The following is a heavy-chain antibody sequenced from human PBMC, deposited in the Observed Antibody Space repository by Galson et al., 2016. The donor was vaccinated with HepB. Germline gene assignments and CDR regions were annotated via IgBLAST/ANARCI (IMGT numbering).Heavy chain of an antibody. CDR3: ARVLFIRGPPTQFMDV. V-gene: IGHV4-31*03. CDR2: IHHSGST. CDR1: GGSITSGSYY. Sequence: TLSLTCTVSGGSITSGSYYCSWIRQHPGKGLEWIGYIHHSGSTHYNPSLKSRVSMSIDTSKSQFSLKLSSVTAADTAVYYCARVLFIRGPPTQFMDVWGKGTTVTVSS. D-gene: IGHD3-10*01. J-gene: IGHJ6*04.